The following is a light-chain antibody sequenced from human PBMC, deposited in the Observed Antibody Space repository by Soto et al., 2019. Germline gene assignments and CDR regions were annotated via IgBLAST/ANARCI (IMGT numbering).Light chain of an antibody. CDR1: QSVSSN. CDR3: QQYNNWPPWT. Sequence: EIVMTKSPATLSVSPGERATLSCRASQSVSSNLAWYQQKPGQAPRLLIYGASTRATGIPARFSGSWSGTEFTLTISSLQSEDFAVYYCQQYNNWPPWTFGQGTKVEIK. J-gene: IGKJ1*01. V-gene: IGKV3-15*01. CDR2: GAS.